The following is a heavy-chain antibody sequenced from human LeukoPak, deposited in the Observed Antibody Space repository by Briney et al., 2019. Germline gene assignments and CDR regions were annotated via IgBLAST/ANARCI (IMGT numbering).Heavy chain of an antibody. CDR3: ARRTGFWSGYSFDY. D-gene: IGHD3-3*01. J-gene: IGHJ4*02. Sequence: SETLSLTCAVYGGSFSGYYWSWIRQPPGKGLEWIGEINHSGSTNYNPSLKRRVTISVDTSKNQFSLKLSSVTAADTAVYYCARRTGFWSGYSFDYWGQGTLVTVSS. CDR1: GGSFSGYY. CDR2: INHSGST. V-gene: IGHV4-34*01.